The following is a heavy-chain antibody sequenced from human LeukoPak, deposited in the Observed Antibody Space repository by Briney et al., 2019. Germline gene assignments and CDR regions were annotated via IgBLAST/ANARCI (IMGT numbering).Heavy chain of an antibody. D-gene: IGHD3-3*01. J-gene: IGHJ4*02. Sequence: PGGSLRLSCAASGFTFSDYYMSWIRQAPGKGLEWVSYISSSGSSIYYADSVKGRFTISRDNAKNSLYLQMNSLRAEDTAVYYCARQITISASHFDCWGQGTLVTVSS. CDR3: ARQITISASHFDC. CDR1: GFTFSDYY. CDR2: ISSSGSSI. V-gene: IGHV3-11*01.